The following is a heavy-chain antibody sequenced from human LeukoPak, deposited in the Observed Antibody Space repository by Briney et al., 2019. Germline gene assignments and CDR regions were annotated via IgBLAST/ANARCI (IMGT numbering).Heavy chain of an antibody. CDR1: GLTFSGRA. CDR2: IDISGDNT. Sequence: GGTLRLSCAVSGLTFSGRAMTWVRQAPGQGLQWVSSIDISGDNTAYADAVKGRFTISRDNSRSTLYLQMNDLRVEDSAIYYCANEIRPNDYWGQGTLVTVSS. CDR3: ANEIRPNDY. J-gene: IGHJ4*02. V-gene: IGHV3-23*01.